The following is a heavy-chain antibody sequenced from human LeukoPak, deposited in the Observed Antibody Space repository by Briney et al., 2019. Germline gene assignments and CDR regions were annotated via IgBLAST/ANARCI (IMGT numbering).Heavy chain of an antibody. Sequence: ASVTVSCKASGYTFTSYDINWVRQAPGQGLEWMGWMNPNSGNTGYAQKFQGRVTMTRNTSISTAYMELSSLRSEDTAVYYCARQTIFGVVPHNWFDPWGQGTLVTVSS. CDR2: MNPNSGNT. V-gene: IGHV1-8*01. D-gene: IGHD3-3*01. CDR3: ARQTIFGVVPHNWFDP. CDR1: GYTFTSYD. J-gene: IGHJ5*02.